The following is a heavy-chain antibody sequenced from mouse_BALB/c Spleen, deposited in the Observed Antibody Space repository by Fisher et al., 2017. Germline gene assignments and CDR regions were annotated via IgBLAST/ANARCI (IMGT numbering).Heavy chain of an antibody. V-gene: IGHV1-87*01. J-gene: IGHJ4*01. D-gene: IGHD1-2*01. CDR3: ARSLMDY. Sequence: KFKGKATLTADKSSSTAYMQLSSLASEDSAVYYCARSLMDYWGQGTSVTVSS.